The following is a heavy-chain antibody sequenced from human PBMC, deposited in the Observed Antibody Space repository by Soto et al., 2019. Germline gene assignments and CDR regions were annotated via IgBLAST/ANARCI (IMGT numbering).Heavy chain of an antibody. CDR3: ARAGGLRTSGGLGYYGSGTNHYYMDV. V-gene: IGHV4-34*01. Sequence: SETLSLTCAVYGGSFSGYYWSWIRQPPGKGLEWIGEINHSGSTNYNPSLKSRVTISVDTSKNQFSLKLGSVTAADTAVYYCARAGGLRTSGGLGYYGSGTNHYYMDVWGKGTTVTVSS. J-gene: IGHJ6*03. CDR1: GGSFSGYY. D-gene: IGHD3-10*01. CDR2: INHSGST.